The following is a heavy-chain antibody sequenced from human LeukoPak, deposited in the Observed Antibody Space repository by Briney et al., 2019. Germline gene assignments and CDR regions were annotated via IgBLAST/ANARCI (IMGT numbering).Heavy chain of an antibody. D-gene: IGHD6-13*01. Sequence: PGGSLRLSCAASGFTFSSYGMHWVRQAPGKGLEWVAVISYDGSNKYYADSVKGRFTISRDNSKNTLYLQMNSLRAEDTAVYYCAKLGIAAAGALDYWGQGTLVTVSS. V-gene: IGHV3-30*18. J-gene: IGHJ4*02. CDR3: AKLGIAAAGALDY. CDR1: GFTFSSYG. CDR2: ISYDGSNK.